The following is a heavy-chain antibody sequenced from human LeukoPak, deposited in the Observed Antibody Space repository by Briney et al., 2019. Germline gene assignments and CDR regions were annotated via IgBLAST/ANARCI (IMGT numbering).Heavy chain of an antibody. V-gene: IGHV6-1*01. J-gene: IGHJ3*02. D-gene: IGHD6-19*01. CDR3: ARDPAYSSGWTKNAFDI. Sequence: PSQTLSLTCVISGDSVSSNSATSNWIRQSPSRGLEWLGRTYYRSKWYNDYAVTVKSRITINPDTSKNQFSLQLKSVTPEDTAVYYCARDPAYSSGWTKNAFDIWGQGTMVTVS. CDR2: TYYRSKWYN. CDR1: GDSVSSNSAT.